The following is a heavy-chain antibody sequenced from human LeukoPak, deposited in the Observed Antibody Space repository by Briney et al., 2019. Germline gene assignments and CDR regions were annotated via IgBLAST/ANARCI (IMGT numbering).Heavy chain of an antibody. CDR3: ARHEDRSGYELGFDY. J-gene: IGHJ4*02. D-gene: IGHD5-12*01. CDR2: IYYSGST. Sequence: SETLSLTCTVSGGSISSYYWSWIRQPPGKGLEWIGYIYYSGSTNYNPSLKSRVTISVDTSENQFSLKLSSVTAADTAVYYCARHEDRSGYELGFDYWGQGTLVTVSS. CDR1: GGSISSYY. V-gene: IGHV4-59*08.